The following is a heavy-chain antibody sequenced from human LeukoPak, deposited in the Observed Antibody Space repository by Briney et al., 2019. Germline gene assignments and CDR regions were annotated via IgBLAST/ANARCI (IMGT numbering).Heavy chain of an antibody. CDR3: ARATYPAGAFDI. CDR2: IIPIFGTA. V-gene: IGHV1-69*13. J-gene: IGHJ3*02. CDR1: GGTFSSYA. Sequence: GASVKVSCKASGGTFSSYAISWVRQAPGQGLEWMGGIIPIFGTANYAQKFQGRVTITADESTSTAYMELSSLRSEDTAVYYCARATYPAGAFDIWGQGTMVTVSS.